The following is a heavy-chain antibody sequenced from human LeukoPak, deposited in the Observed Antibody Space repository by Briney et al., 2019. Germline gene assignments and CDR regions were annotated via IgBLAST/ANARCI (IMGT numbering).Heavy chain of an antibody. V-gene: IGHV4-34*01. CDR3: VRGEYYDRY. Sequence: SETLSLTCAVYGGSFSGYYWSWIRQPPGKGLEWIGEINHSGSTNYNPSLKSRVTISVDTSKNQFSLKLSSVTATDTAVYYCVRGEYYDRYWGQGTLVTVSS. CDR2: INHSGST. CDR1: GGSFSGYY. D-gene: IGHD3-22*01. J-gene: IGHJ4*02.